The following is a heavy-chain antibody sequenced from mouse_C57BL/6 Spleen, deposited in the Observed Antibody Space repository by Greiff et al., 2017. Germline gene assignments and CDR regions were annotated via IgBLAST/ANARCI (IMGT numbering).Heavy chain of an antibody. CDR2: IYPGDGDT. CDR3: ARSGPYYAMDY. CDR1: GYAFSSYW. J-gene: IGHJ4*01. Sequence: QVQLKQSGAELVKPGASVKLSCKASGYAFSSYWMNWVKQRPGKGLEWIGQIYPGDGDTNYNGKFKGKATLTADKSSSTAYMQLSSLTSEDSAVYFCARSGPYYAMDYWGQGTSVTVSS. V-gene: IGHV1-80*01. D-gene: IGHD4-1*01.